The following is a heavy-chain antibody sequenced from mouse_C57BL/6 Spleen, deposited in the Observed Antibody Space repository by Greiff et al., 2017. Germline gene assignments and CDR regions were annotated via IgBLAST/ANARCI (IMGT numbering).Heavy chain of an antibody. D-gene: IGHD3-1*01. V-gene: IGHV1-82*01. CDR3: ARSGGWAY. CDR2: IYPGDGDT. CDR1: GYAFSSSW. Sequence: QVQLKESGPELVKPGASVKISCKASGYAFSSSWMNWVKQRPGKGLEWIGRIYPGDGDTNYNGKFKGKATLTADKSSSTAYMQLSSLTSEDSAVYFCARSGGWAYWGQGTLVTVSA. J-gene: IGHJ3*01.